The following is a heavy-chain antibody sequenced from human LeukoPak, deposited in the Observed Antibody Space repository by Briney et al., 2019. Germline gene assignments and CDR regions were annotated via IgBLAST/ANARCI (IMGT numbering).Heavy chain of an antibody. D-gene: IGHD6-19*01. Sequence: GESLKISCKGSGYSFTSYWIGWVRQIPGKGLEWMGIIYPGDSDTRYSPSFQGQVTISADKSISTAYLQWSSLKASDTAMYYCARLWWEQWLVNAVPAGYFDYWGQGTLVTVSS. V-gene: IGHV5-51*01. CDR3: ARLWWEQWLVNAVPAGYFDY. CDR1: GYSFTSYW. CDR2: IYPGDSDT. J-gene: IGHJ4*02.